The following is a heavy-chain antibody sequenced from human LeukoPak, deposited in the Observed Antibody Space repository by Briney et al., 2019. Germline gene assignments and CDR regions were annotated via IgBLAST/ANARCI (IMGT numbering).Heavy chain of an antibody. CDR2: ISGSGGST. D-gene: IGHD3-16*01. CDR1: GFTFSSYA. Sequence: PGGSLRLSCAASGFTFSSYAMSWVRQAPGKGLEWVSGISGSGGSTYYADSVKGRFTISRDNAKNSLYLQMNSLRAEDTAVYYCARERNYDYVWGSSAGWFDPWGQGTLVTVSS. V-gene: IGHV3-23*01. CDR3: ARERNYDYVWGSSAGWFDP. J-gene: IGHJ5*02.